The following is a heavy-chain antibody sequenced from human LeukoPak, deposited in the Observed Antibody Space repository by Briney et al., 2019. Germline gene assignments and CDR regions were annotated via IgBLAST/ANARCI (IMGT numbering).Heavy chain of an antibody. CDR2: ISSGGGNT. J-gene: IGHJ3*02. Sequence: PGGSLRLSCEASGFTFSSYAMSWVRQAPGKGLEWVSTISSGGGNTFYADSAKGRFTISRDNSKNTLYVQMNSLRAENTAVYYCAKHRGTTMTIRAFDIWGQGTMVTVSS. CDR1: GFTFSSYA. D-gene: IGHD4-17*01. CDR3: AKHRGTTMTIRAFDI. V-gene: IGHV3-23*01.